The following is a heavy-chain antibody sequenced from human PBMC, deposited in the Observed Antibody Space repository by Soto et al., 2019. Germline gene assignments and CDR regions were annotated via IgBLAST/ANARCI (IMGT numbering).Heavy chain of an antibody. CDR1: GYSISSGYY. CDR3: ARDRGIAYSTGGDV. Sequence: LSLTCAVSGYSISSGYYWGWIRQPPGKGLEWIGSIYHSGSTYYNPSLKSRVTISVDTSKNQFSLKLNSVTAADTAVYYCARDRGIAYSTGGDVWGQGTTVTVSS. D-gene: IGHD6-13*01. J-gene: IGHJ6*02. V-gene: IGHV4-38-2*02. CDR2: IYHSGST.